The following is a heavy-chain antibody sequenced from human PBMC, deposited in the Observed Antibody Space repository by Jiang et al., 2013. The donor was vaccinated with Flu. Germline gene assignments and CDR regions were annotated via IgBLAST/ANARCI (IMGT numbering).Heavy chain of an antibody. CDR1: GFTFSNAW. CDR2: IKSKTDGGTT. Sequence: SGGGLVKPGGSLRLSCAASGFTFSNAWMSWVRQAPGKGLEWVGRIKSKTDGGTTDYAAPVKGRFTISRDDSKNTLYLQMNSLKTEDTAVYYCTTVSGVATIKTPGVAKIFDYWGQGTLVTVSS. V-gene: IGHV3-15*01. D-gene: IGHD5-12*01. J-gene: IGHJ4*02. CDR3: TTVSGVATIKTPGVAKIFDY.